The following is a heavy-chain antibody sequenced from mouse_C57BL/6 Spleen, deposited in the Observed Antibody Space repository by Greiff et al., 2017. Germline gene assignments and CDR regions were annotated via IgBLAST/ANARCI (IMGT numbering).Heavy chain of an antibody. D-gene: IGHD2-10*01. J-gene: IGHJ2*01. Sequence: QVQLKESGAELVRPGTSVKVSCKASGYAFTNYLIEWVKQRPGQGLEWIGVINPGSGGTNYNEKFKGKATLTADKSSSTAYIQLSSLTSEDSAVYFCAITYYGNYYWGQGTTLTVSS. V-gene: IGHV1-54*01. CDR3: AITYYGNYY. CDR2: INPGSGGT. CDR1: GYAFTNYL.